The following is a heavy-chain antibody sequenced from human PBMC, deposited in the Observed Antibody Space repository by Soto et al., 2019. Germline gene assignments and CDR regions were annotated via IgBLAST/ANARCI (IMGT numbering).Heavy chain of an antibody. CDR1: GGSCSGYY. J-gene: IGHJ6*03. CDR2: INHSGST. Sequence: PSETLSLTCTVSGGSCSGYYWSWIRQPPGKGLEWIGEINHSGSTNYNPSLKSRVTISVDTSKNQFSLKLSSVTAADTAVYYCASLGYCSGGSCYSKDYYYYMDVWGKGTTVTVSS. CDR3: ASLGYCSGGSCYSKDYYYYMDV. V-gene: IGHV4-34*01. D-gene: IGHD2-15*01.